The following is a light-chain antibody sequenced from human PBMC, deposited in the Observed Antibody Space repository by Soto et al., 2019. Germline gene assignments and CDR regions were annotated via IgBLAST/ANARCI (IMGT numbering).Light chain of an antibody. CDR1: QSVSSSY. CDR3: QQRSSRPPMYT. J-gene: IGKJ2*01. V-gene: IGKV3-11*01. CDR2: DAS. Sequence: EIVLTQSPGTLSLSPGERATLSCRASQSVSSSYLVWYQQKPGQAPRLLIYDASKRATGIPARFSGSGSGTDFTLTISSLEPEDFAVYYCQQRSSRPPMYTFGQGTKVEIK.